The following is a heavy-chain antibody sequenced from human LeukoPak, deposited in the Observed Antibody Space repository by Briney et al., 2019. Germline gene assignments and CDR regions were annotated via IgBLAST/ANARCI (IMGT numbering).Heavy chain of an antibody. CDR2: ISSSSSYI. CDR3: AKKLPTRH. D-gene: IGHD2-21*01. V-gene: IGHV3-21*04. Sequence: GGSLRLSCAASGFTFSSYSMNWVRQAPGKGLEWVSSISSSSSYIYYADSVKGRFTISRDNSKNTLYLQMNSLRAEDTAVYYCAKKLPTRHWGQGTLVTVSS. CDR1: GFTFSSYS. J-gene: IGHJ4*02.